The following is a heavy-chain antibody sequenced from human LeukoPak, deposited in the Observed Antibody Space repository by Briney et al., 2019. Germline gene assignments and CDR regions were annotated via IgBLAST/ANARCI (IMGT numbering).Heavy chain of an antibody. CDR2: ISSSSSYI. CDR1: GFTFSSYS. J-gene: IGHJ4*02. D-gene: IGHD6-13*01. CDR3: ARGVAAGTSD. Sequence: GGSLRLSCAASGFTFSSYSMNWVRQAPGKGLEWVSSISSSSSYIHYADSVKGRFTISRDNAKNSLYLQMNSLRAEDTAVYYCARGVAAGTSDWGQGTLVTVSS. V-gene: IGHV3-21*01.